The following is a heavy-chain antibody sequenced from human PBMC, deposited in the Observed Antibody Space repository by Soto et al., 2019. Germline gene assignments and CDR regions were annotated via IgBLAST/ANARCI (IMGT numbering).Heavy chain of an antibody. D-gene: IGHD6-25*01. CDR2: ISYNGNT. Sequence: QLQLQQSGPGLVKPSETLSLTCTVSGGSISSTNFYWDWIRQPPGKGLEWIGTISYNGNTYYNPSPRSRVTISVDTSKNQFSLSLISVTAADPAVYFCSSRQLWRLSENFYYYDMDAWGQGTTVTVSS. CDR1: GGSISSTNFY. J-gene: IGHJ6*02. CDR3: SSRQLWRLSENFYYYDMDA. V-gene: IGHV4-39*01.